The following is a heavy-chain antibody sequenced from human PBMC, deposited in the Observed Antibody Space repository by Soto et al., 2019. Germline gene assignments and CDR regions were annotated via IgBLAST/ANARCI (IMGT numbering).Heavy chain of an antibody. Sequence: SETLSLTCAVSGGSISSSNWWSWVRQPPGKGLEWIGEIYHSGSTNYNPSLKSRVTISVDKSKNQFSLKLSSVTAADTAVYYCARTVLSYDILTYFDYWGQGTLVTVSS. J-gene: IGHJ4*02. CDR1: GGSISSSNW. CDR2: IYHSGST. D-gene: IGHD3-9*01. V-gene: IGHV4-4*02. CDR3: ARTVLSYDILTYFDY.